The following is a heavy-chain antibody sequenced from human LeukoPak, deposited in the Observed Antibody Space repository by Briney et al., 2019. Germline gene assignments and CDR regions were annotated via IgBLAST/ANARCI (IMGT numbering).Heavy chain of an antibody. CDR2: ISYSGST. D-gene: IGHD3-3*01. CDR1: GASMSTYY. Sequence: SETLSLTCTVSGASMSTYYWSWIRQPPGKGLEWIGYISYSGSTNFNPSLKSRVTISVDTSKNQFSLRLNSVTAADTAVFYCATYSNDFWSGQHCFHFWGQGILLAVSS. CDR3: ATYSNDFWSGQHCFHF. V-gene: IGHV4-59*13. J-gene: IGHJ4*02.